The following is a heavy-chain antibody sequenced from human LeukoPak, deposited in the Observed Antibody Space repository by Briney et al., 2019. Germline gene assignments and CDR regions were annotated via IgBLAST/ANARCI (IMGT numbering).Heavy chain of an antibody. Sequence: PGGSLRLSCAASGFTFSNYGMSWVRQAPGKGLEWVSVISGSGANTYYADSVKGRFTISRDNSKNTLSLPVNSLRAEDTAVYSCAKAKSYYSNYDYWGQGTLVTVSS. CDR2: ISGSGANT. CDR3: AKAKSYYSNYDY. J-gene: IGHJ4*02. D-gene: IGHD4-11*01. CDR1: GFTFSNYG. V-gene: IGHV3-23*01.